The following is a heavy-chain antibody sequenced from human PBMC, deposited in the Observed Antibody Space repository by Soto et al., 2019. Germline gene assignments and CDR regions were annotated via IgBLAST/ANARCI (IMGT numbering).Heavy chain of an antibody. CDR1: GYTFTSYY. D-gene: IGHD2-2*01. CDR3: ARDVGDIVVVPAAEGPFFYFDY. J-gene: IGHJ4*02. Sequence: GASVKVSCKASGYTFTSYYMHWVRQAPGQGLEWMGIINPSGGSTSYAQKFQGRVTMTRDTSTSTVYMELSSLRSEDTAVYYCARDVGDIVVVPAAEGPFFYFDYWGQGTLVTVSS. V-gene: IGHV1-46*03. CDR2: INPSGGST.